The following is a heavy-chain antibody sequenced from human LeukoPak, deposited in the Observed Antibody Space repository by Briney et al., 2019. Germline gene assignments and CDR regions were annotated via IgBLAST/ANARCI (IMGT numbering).Heavy chain of an antibody. CDR3: AGTPIMVRGFALGY. D-gene: IGHD3-10*01. J-gene: IGHJ4*02. CDR1: GGSISSSSYY. V-gene: IGHV4-39*07. CDR2: IYYSGST. Sequence: PSETLSLTCTVSGGSISSSSYYWGWIRQPPGKGLEWIGSIYYSGSTYYNPSLKSRVTISVDTSKNQFSLKLSSVTAADTAVYYCAGTPIMVRGFALGYWGQGTLVTVSS.